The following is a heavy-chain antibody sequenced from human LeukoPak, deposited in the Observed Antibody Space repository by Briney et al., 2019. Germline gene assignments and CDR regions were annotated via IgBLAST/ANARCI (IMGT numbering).Heavy chain of an antibody. CDR3: ARVAGRSHDLYYYYGMDV. J-gene: IGHJ6*02. CDR1: GFTFSSYG. V-gene: IGHV3-33*01. CDR2: IRYDGSNK. D-gene: IGHD1-14*01. Sequence: PGRSLRLSCAASGFTFSSYGMHWVRQAPGKGLEWVAVIRYDGSNKYYADSVKGRFTISRDNSKNTLYLQMNSLRAEDTAVYYCARVAGRSHDLYYYYGMDVWGQGTTVTVSS.